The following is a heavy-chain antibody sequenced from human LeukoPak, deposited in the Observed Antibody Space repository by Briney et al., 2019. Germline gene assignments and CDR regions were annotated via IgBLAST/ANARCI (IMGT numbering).Heavy chain of an antibody. J-gene: IGHJ6*03. CDR2: ISSKGTYI. V-gene: IGHV3-21*06. Sequence: GGSLRLSCEVSGFTFSASNMNWVRQAPGKGLEWVSYISSKGTYINYADSVKGRFTISRDNAKSSVYLQMTSLRAEDTAVYYCAKEACSGINCIYYFMDVWGKGTTVTVSS. CDR1: GFTFSASN. CDR3: AKEACSGINCIYYFMDV. D-gene: IGHD3-10*02.